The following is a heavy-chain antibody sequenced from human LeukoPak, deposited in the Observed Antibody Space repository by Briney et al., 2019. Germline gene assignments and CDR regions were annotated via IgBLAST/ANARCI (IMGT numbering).Heavy chain of an antibody. V-gene: IGHV4-39*01. D-gene: IGHD6-13*01. CDR2: IHFSGST. J-gene: IGHJ3*02. Sequence: SETLSPTCNVFGASITDTDYFWAWIRQPPGKGLQWIGSIHFSGSTTYYKASLESRVTIAVDTSKNQFSLTLTSVTAADTAVYYCARGLIAAAGTRVGGRDAFDIWGQGTMVTVSS. CDR3: ARGLIAAAGTRVGGRDAFDI. CDR1: GASITDTDYF.